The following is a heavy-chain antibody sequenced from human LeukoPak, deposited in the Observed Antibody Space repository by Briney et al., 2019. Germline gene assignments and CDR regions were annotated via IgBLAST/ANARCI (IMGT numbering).Heavy chain of an antibody. Sequence: SETLSLTCTVSGGSISSSSYYWGWIRQPPGKGLEWIGNIYYSGSTYYNPSLKSRVTISVDTSKNQFSLKLSSVTAADTAVYYCASLNDYSTSGAFDIWGQGTMVTVSS. J-gene: IGHJ3*02. CDR3: ASLNDYSTSGAFDI. CDR1: GGSISSSSYY. CDR2: IYYSGST. D-gene: IGHD4-11*01. V-gene: IGHV4-39*07.